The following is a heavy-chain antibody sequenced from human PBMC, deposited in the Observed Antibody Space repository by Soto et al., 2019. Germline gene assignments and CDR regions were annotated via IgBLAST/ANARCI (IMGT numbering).Heavy chain of an antibody. CDR2: INPNSGGT. V-gene: IGHV1-2*04. Sequence: WASVKVSCKASGYTFTGYYMHWVRQAPGQGLEWMGWINPNSGGTNYAQKFQGWVTMTRDTSISTAYMELSSLRSDDTAVYYCARGTSEWFMYYFDYWGQGTLVTVSS. CDR3: ARGTSEWFMYYFDY. J-gene: IGHJ4*02. CDR1: GYTFTGYY. D-gene: IGHD3-3*01.